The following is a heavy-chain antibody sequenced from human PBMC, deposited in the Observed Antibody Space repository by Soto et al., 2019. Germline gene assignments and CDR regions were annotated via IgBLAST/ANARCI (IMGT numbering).Heavy chain of an antibody. D-gene: IGHD6-13*01. J-gene: IGHJ5*01. Sequence: QLQLQESGSGLVKPSQTLSLTCAVSGGSISSGGYSWSWIRQPPGKGLEWIGYIYHSGSTYYNPSLKSRVTISVDRSKNQFSLKLSSVTAADTAVYYCARVGSWYGGNWFDSWGQGTLVTVSS. CDR3: ARVGSWYGGNWFDS. CDR1: GGSISSGGYS. CDR2: IYHSGST. V-gene: IGHV4-30-2*01.